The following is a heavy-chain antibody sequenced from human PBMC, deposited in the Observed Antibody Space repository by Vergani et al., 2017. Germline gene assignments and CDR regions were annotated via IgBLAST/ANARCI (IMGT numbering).Heavy chain of an antibody. CDR1: GGSISSYY. CDR3: ARGRNSATHWFDP. J-gene: IGHJ5*02. D-gene: IGHD4-23*01. V-gene: IGHV4-59*01. Sequence: QVQLQESGPGLVKPSETLSLTCTVSGGSISSYYWSWIRQPPGKGLVWIGYIYYSGSTNYNPSLTSRVTISVDTSKNQFSLKLSSVTAADTAVYYCARGRNSATHWFDPWGQGTLVTVSS. CDR2: IYYSGST.